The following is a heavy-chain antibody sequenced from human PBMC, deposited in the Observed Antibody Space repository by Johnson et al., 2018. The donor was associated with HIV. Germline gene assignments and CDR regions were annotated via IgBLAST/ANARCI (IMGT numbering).Heavy chain of an antibody. V-gene: IGHV3-30*14. CDR2: ISYDGSNK. CDR1: GFTFSSYA. CDR3: ARAGYYYDSSGYYSLAFDI. D-gene: IGHD3-22*01. J-gene: IGHJ3*02. Sequence: QVQLVESGGGVVQPGRSLRLSCAASGFTFSSYAMHWVRQAPGKGLEWVAVISYDGSNKYYADSVKGRFTISRDNSKNTLYLQMNSLRAEDTAVYYCARAGYYYDSSGYYSLAFDIWGQGTMVTVSS.